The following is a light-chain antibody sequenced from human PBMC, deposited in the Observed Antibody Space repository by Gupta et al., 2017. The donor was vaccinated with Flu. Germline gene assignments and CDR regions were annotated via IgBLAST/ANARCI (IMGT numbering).Light chain of an antibody. J-gene: IGKJ4*01. Sequence: DIQLTQSPSTLSASVGDRVTITCRASQNINSWLAWYQQKPGKAPKFLIYKASSLQSGVPSRFSGSGSGTKFTLTISSLQPDDSATYYCQQDEDYPLTFGGGTKVEIK. V-gene: IGKV1-5*03. CDR2: KAS. CDR1: QNINSW. CDR3: QQDEDYPLT.